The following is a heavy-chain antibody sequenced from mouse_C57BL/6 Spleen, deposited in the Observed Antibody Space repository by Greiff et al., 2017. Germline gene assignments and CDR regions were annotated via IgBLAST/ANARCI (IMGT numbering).Heavy chain of an antibody. J-gene: IGHJ4*01. CDR3: ARREYYYGSSYFYAMDY. Sequence: VKLVESGAELVKPGASVKMSCKASGYTFTTYPIEWMKQNHGKSLEWIGNFHPYNDDTKYNEKFKGKATLTVEKSSSTVYLELSRLTSDDSAVYYCARREYYYGSSYFYAMDYWGQGTSVTVSS. CDR2: FHPYNDDT. D-gene: IGHD1-1*01. CDR1: GYTFTTYP. V-gene: IGHV1-47*01.